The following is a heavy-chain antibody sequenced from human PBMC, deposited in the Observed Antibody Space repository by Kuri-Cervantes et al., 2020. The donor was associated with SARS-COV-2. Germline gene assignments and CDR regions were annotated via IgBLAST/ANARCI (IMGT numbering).Heavy chain of an antibody. CDR2: INHSGST. Sequence: GSLRLSCAVYGGSFSGYYWSWIRQPPGKGLEWIGEINHSGSTNYNPSLKSRVTISVDTSKNQFSLKLSSVTAADTAVYYCARPLGVYGMDVWGQGTTVTVSS. D-gene: IGHD3-16*01. J-gene: IGHJ6*02. CDR3: ARPLGVYGMDV. CDR1: GGSFSGYY. V-gene: IGHV4-34*01.